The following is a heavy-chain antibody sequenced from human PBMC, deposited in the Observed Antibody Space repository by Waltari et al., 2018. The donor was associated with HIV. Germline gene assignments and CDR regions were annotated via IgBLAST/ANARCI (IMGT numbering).Heavy chain of an antibody. Sequence: ELQLVQSGEEVKKSGESLRISCVGSGYFFASYWIGWVRRGPGAGLEWVGSIYPGDSETRYGPSFHGQVTISADKSTSTAYLEWGSLKASDSGTYFCARQWSGSNGWFAYWGKGTLVTVS. CDR2: IYPGDSET. V-gene: IGHV5-51*01. CDR1: GYFFASYW. CDR3: ARQWSGSNGWFAY. J-gene: IGHJ4*02. D-gene: IGHD6-19*01.